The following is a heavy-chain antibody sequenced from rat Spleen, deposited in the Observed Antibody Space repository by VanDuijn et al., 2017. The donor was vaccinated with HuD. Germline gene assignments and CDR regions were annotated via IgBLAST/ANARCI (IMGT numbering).Heavy chain of an antibody. V-gene: IGHV2-16*01. CDR2: IWTGGST. Sequence: QVQLKESGPGLVQPSQTLSLTCTVSGFSLTSYHVSWVRQPPGKGLEWMGVIWTGGSTAYNSLLKSRLSINRDTSKSQVFLKLNNLQTEDTAMYFCASQYYYDGYYRDYWGQGVMVTVSS. D-gene: IGHD1-12*03. CDR1: GFSLTSYH. CDR3: ASQYYYDGYYRDY. J-gene: IGHJ2*01.